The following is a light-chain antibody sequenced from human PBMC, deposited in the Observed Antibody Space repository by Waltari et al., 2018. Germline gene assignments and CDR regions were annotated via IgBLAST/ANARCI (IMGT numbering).Light chain of an antibody. CDR3: QQYGSSLRT. V-gene: IGKV3-20*01. CDR2: RAS. CDR1: QAVTADY. J-gene: IGKJ1*01. Sequence: DIAFTQSPDTLSWSPGETATLSCRDSQAVTADYLACYQQKPGQAPRLLIYRASSRATGIPDRFSGSGSGTDFTLTISRLEPEDFAVYYCQQYGSSLRTFGQGTKVEI.